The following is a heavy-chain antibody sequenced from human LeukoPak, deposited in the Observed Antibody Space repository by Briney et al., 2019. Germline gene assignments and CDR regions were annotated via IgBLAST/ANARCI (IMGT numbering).Heavy chain of an antibody. CDR2: ISGGIVTT. J-gene: IGHJ6*04. D-gene: IGHD3-9*01. V-gene: IGHV3-23*01. Sequence: PGGSLRLSCAASGFTFSTYAMSWVRQAPGKGLEWVSAISGGIVTTYYADSVKGRFTISRDNSKHTLDLQMDSLTVEDTAVCNCAKMTGLELTNYSMDAWGEGTSVTVSS. CDR1: GFTFSTYA. CDR3: AKMTGLELTNYSMDA.